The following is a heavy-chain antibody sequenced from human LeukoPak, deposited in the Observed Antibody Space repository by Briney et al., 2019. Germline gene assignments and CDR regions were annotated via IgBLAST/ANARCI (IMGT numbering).Heavy chain of an antibody. V-gene: IGHV3-23*01. J-gene: IGHJ4*02. D-gene: IGHD3-10*01. CDR3: AKSVWFGVTSAPFFDY. CDR1: GFTFSSYA. CDR2: ISGSGGST. Sequence: PGGSLRLSCAASGFTFSSYAMSWVRQAPGKGLEWVSAISGSGGSTYYADSVKGRFTISRDNSKSTLYLQMNSLRAEDTAVYYCAKSVWFGVTSAPFFDYWGQGKLVTVSS.